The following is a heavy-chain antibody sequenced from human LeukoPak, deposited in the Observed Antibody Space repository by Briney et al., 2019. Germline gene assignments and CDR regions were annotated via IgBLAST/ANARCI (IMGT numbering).Heavy chain of an antibody. J-gene: IGHJ4*02. V-gene: IGHV4-4*07. CDR2: IYTSGST. CDR1: GGSISSYY. Sequence: SETLSLTCTVSGGSISSYYWSWIRQPAGKGLEWIGRIYTSGSTNYNPSLKSRVTMSVDTSKNQFSLKLSSVTAADTAVYYCARIPNYDFWSGYRPTYYFDYWGQGTLVTVSS. D-gene: IGHD3-3*01. CDR3: ARIPNYDFWSGYRPTYYFDY.